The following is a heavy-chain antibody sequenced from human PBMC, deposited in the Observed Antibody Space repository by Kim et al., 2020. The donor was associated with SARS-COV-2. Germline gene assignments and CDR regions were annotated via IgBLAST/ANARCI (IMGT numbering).Heavy chain of an antibody. J-gene: IGHJ4*02. V-gene: IGHV2-5*01. D-gene: IGHD1-1*01. Sequence: SPSLKSRLTINKDTSKNQVVLTMTNMDPVDTATYYCAHRTVWNDGGGFDYWGQGTLVTVSS. CDR3: AHRTVWNDGGGFDY.